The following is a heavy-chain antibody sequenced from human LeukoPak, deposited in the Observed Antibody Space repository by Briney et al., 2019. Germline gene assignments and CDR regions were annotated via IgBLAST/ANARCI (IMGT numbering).Heavy chain of an antibody. Sequence: SETLSLTCTVSGGSISSYYWSWIRQPPGKGLEWIGYIYYSGSTNYNPSLKSRVTISVDTSKNQFSLKLSSVTAADTAVYYCARDIARSGTYYFDYWGQGTLVTVSS. J-gene: IGHJ4*02. D-gene: IGHD1-1*01. CDR3: ARDIARSGTYYFDY. CDR2: IYYSGST. CDR1: GGSISSYY. V-gene: IGHV4-59*01.